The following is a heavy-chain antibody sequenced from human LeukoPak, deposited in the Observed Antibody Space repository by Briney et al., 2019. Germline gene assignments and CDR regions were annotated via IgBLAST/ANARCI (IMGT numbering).Heavy chain of an antibody. J-gene: IGHJ6*04. D-gene: IGHD2-2*01. CDR3: ASHLVVPAAMDNYYGMDV. CDR2: IYYSGST. CDR1: GGSISSGDYY. Sequence: SQTLSLTCTVSGGSISSGDYYWSWIRQPPGKGLEWIGYIYYSGSTYYNPSLKGRVTISVDTSKNQFSLKLSSVTAADTAVYYCASHLVVPAAMDNYYGMDVWGKGTTVTVSS. V-gene: IGHV4-30-4*01.